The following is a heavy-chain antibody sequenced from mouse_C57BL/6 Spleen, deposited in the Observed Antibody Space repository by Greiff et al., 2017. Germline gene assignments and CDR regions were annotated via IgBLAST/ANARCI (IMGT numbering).Heavy chain of an antibody. CDR1: GYAFSSYW. CDR2: FYPGDGDT. V-gene: IGHV1-80*01. CDR3: ARNFAMDY. Sequence: QVQLQQSGAELVKPGASVKISCKASGYAFSSYWLNWLKQRPGTGLEWFGPFYPGDGDTNYNGKFKGKATLTADKSSSTAYMQLSSLTSEDAAVYFCARNFAMDYWGQGTSVTVSS. J-gene: IGHJ4*01.